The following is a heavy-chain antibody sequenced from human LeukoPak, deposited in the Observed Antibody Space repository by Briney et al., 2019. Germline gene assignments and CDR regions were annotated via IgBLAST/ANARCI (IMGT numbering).Heavy chain of an antibody. D-gene: IGHD1-26*01. CDR3: ARRVGIPNYNWFDP. J-gene: IGHJ5*02. Sequence: SETLSLTCTVSGDSISSSTYYWAWIRQPPGKGLEWIGSIYYSGTTYYNPSLKSRVTISVDTSKNQFSLKLSSVTAADTAVYYCARRVGIPNYNWFDPWGQGTPVTVSS. CDR1: GDSISSSTYY. CDR2: IYYSGTT. V-gene: IGHV4-39*01.